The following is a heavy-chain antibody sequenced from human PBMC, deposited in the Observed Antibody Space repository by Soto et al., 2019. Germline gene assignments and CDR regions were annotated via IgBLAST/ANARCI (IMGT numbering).Heavy chain of an antibody. J-gene: IGHJ6*03. Sequence: QVQLQESGPGLVKPSQTLSLTCTVSGGSIRSGGYYWSWIRQHPGKGLEWIGYIYYSGSTYYNPSLKSRVTISVDTSKNQFSLKLSSVTAADTAVYYCARDGVGYCSGGSCYSSYYYYMDVWGKGTTVTVSS. CDR3: ARDGVGYCSGGSCYSSYYYYMDV. V-gene: IGHV4-31*03. CDR1: GGSIRSGGYY. D-gene: IGHD2-15*01. CDR2: IYYSGST.